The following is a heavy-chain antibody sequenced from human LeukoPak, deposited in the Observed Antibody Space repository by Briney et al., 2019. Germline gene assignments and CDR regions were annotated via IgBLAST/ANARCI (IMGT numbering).Heavy chain of an antibody. CDR2: ISAYNGNT. CDR3: ARTVYSGYDCYYFDY. Sequence: ASVKVSCKASGYTFTSYGISWVRQASGQGLEWMGWISAYNGNTNYAQKLQGRVTMTTDTSTSTAYMELRSLRSDDTAVYYCARTVYSGYDCYYFDYWGQGTLVTVSS. D-gene: IGHD5-12*01. J-gene: IGHJ4*02. CDR1: GYTFTSYG. V-gene: IGHV1-18*01.